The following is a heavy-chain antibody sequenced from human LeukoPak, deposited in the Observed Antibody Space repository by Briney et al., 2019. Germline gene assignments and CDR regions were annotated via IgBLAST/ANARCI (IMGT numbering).Heavy chain of an antibody. CDR1: GGTFSSYA. CDR2: IIPIFGTA. D-gene: IGHD2-2*01. V-gene: IGHV1-69*05. J-gene: IGHJ5*02. CDR3: ARSSLVVVPAAQMGGSWFDP. Sequence: GASVKVSCKASGGTFSSYAISWVRQAPGQGLEWMGGIIPIFGTANYAQKFQGRVTITTDESTSTAYMELSSLRSEDTAVYYCARSSLVVVPAAQMGGSWFDPWGQGTLVTVSS.